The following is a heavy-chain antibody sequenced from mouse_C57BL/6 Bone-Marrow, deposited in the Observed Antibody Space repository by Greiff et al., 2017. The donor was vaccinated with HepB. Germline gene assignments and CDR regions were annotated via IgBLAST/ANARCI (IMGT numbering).Heavy chain of an antibody. Sequence: VQLQQSGPELVKPGASVKIPCKASGYTFTDYNMDWVKQSHGKSLEWIGDINPNNGGTTYNQKFKGKATLTADKSSSTAYMELRSLTSEGTAVYYCAREGYDYGFAYWGQGTLVTVSA. D-gene: IGHD2-4*01. CDR3: AREGYDYGFAY. J-gene: IGHJ3*01. CDR2: INPNNGGT. CDR1: GYTFTDYN. V-gene: IGHV1-18*01.